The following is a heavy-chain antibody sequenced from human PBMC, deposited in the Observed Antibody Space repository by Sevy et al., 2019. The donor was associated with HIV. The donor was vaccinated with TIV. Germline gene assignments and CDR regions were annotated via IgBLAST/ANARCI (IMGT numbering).Heavy chain of an antibody. V-gene: IGHV3-23*01. CDR3: AKEVSAHRYFDY. D-gene: IGHD3-16*02. J-gene: IGHJ4*02. Sequence: GGSLRLSCVTSGFTFSSYAMSWVRQTPGKGLEWVSAIGGSADYTYYADSVKGRFTISRDNSKNTLYLQTNGLRAEDTAVYYCAKEVSAHRYFDYWGQGTLVTVSS. CDR2: IGGSADYT. CDR1: GFTFSSYA.